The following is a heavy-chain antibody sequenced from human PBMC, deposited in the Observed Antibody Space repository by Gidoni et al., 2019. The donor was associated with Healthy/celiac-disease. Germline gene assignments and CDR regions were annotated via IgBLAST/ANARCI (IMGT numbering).Heavy chain of an antibody. CDR1: GGSLISYY. J-gene: IGHJ4*02. CDR3: AREGQLLWFGELWAFDY. CDR2: IYTSGST. V-gene: IGHV4-4*07. Sequence: QVQLQESGPGLVKPSETLSLTCTVSGGSLISYYWSWIRQPAGKGLEWIGLIYTSGSTNYNPSLKSRVTMSVDTSKNQFSLKLSSVTAADTAVYYCAREGQLLWFGELWAFDYWGQGTLVTVSS. D-gene: IGHD3-10*01.